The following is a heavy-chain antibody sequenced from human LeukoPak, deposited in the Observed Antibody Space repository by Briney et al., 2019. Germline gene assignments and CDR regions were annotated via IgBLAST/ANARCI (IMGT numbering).Heavy chain of an antibody. D-gene: IGHD3-10*01. Sequence: ASVKVSCKASGYNFTDYYIHWVRQAPGQGLEWMGWINPKSGGTNYAQKFRGRVTMTRDTSISTAYMELSGLRSDDTAVYYCARGTYYSSSGSYYNLDQWGQGTLVTVSS. CDR3: ARGTYYSSSGSYYNLDQ. J-gene: IGHJ4*02. V-gene: IGHV1-2*02. CDR1: GYNFTDYY. CDR2: INPKSGGT.